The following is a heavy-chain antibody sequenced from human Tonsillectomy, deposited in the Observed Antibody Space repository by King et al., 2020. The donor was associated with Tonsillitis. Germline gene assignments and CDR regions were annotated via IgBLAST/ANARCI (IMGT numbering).Heavy chain of an antibody. D-gene: IGHD1-20*01. CDR1: GFTFITYA. V-gene: IGHV3-30*04. J-gene: IGHJ6*02. Sequence: VQLVESGGGVVQPGRSLRLSCAASGFTFITYAMHWVRQAPGKGLEWVAVISHDGNNKYYAESVKGRFTISRDNSKNTVYLQMNTLRAEDTAVYYCAGHHPVTGNNYNGMDVWGQGTTVTVSS. CDR2: ISHDGNNK. CDR3: AGHHPVTGNNYNGMDV.